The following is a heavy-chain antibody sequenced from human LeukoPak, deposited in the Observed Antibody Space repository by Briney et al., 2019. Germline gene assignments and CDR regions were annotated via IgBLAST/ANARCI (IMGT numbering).Heavy chain of an antibody. CDR3: AYRAIHYGSGSYLYYFDY. CDR1: GYSFTSYW. J-gene: IGHJ4*02. Sequence: GESLKISCKGSGYSFTSYWIGWVRQMPGKGLEWMGIIYPGDSDTRYSPSFQGQVTISANKSISTAYLQWSSLKASDTAMYYCAYRAIHYGSGSYLYYFDYWGQGTLVTVSS. V-gene: IGHV5-51*01. D-gene: IGHD3-10*01. CDR2: IYPGDSDT.